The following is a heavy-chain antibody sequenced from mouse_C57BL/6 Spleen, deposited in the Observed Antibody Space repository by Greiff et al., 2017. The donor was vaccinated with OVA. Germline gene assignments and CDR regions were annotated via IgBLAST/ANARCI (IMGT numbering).Heavy chain of an antibody. CDR1: GFTFSSYA. Sequence: EVQLVESGGGLVKPGGSLKLSCAASGFTFSSYAMSWVRQTPEKRLEWVATISDGGSYTYYPDNVKGRFTISRDNAKNNLYLHMSHLKSEDTAMYYCAREGIYPFAYWGQGTLVTVSA. CDR3: AREGIYPFAY. J-gene: IGHJ3*01. V-gene: IGHV5-4*01. D-gene: IGHD2-1*01. CDR2: ISDGGSYT.